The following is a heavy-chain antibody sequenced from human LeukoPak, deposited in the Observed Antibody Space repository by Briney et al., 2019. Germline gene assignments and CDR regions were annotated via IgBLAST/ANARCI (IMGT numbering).Heavy chain of an antibody. V-gene: IGHV5-51*01. CDR3: ARHAGSGSYYNAVDY. Sequence: GESLKISCKGSGYSFTSYWIGWVRQMPGKGLEWMGIIYPGDSDTRYSPSFQGQVTISADKSISTAYLQWSSLKASDTATYYCARHAGSGSYYNAVDYWGQGTLVTVSS. D-gene: IGHD3-10*01. J-gene: IGHJ4*02. CDR1: GYSFTSYW. CDR2: IYPGDSDT.